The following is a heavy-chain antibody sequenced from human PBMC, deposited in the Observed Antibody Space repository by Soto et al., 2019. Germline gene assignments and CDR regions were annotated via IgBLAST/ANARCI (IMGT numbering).Heavy chain of an antibody. V-gene: IGHV4-59*01. CDR3: AGLLTMLLGYGMDX. J-gene: IGHJ6*02. Sequence: SETLSLTCTVSGGSISSYSWSWIRQPPGKGLEWISCINYSGSTNYNPSLKSRVTISVDTSKKQFSLKATSVTAADTAVYYCAGLLTMLLGYGMDXWGQGTTLTVS. D-gene: IGHD3-10*01. CDR1: GGSISSYS. CDR2: INYSGST.